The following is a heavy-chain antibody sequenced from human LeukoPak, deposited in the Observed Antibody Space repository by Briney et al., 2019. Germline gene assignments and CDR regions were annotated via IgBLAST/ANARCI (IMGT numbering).Heavy chain of an antibody. V-gene: IGHV3-30-3*01. CDR1: GFTFSSYA. D-gene: IGHD4-17*01. CDR2: ISYDGSNK. Sequence: GGSLRLSCAASGFTFSSYAMHWVRQAPGKGLEWVAVISYDGSNKYYADSVKGRFTISRDNSKNTLYLQVNSLRAEDTAVYYCARVQGDYPGYYYGMDVWGQGTTVTVSS. CDR3: ARVQGDYPGYYYGMDV. J-gene: IGHJ6*02.